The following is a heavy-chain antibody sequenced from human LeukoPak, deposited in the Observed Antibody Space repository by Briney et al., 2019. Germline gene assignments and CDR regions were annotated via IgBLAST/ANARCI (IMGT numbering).Heavy chain of an antibody. D-gene: IGHD2-15*01. CDR1: GFTFDDYA. J-gene: IGHJ5*01. Sequence: QPGRSLRLSCAASGFTFDDYAMHWVRQAPGKGLEWVSGISWNSGSIGYADSVKGRFTISRDNSKNTLSLQMNSLSADDTAVYYCARASRCSGSSCYSPRNWFDSWGQGAQVTVSS. CDR3: ARASRCSGSSCYSPRNWFDS. CDR2: ISWNSGSI. V-gene: IGHV3-9*01.